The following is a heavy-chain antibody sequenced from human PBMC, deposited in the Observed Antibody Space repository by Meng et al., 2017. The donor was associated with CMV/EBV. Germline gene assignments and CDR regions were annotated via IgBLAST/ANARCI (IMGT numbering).Heavy chain of an antibody. CDR2: INSDGSST. CDR3: AREAAETYYYYGMDV. Sequence: GESLKISCAASGFTFSSYWMHWVRQAPGKGLVWVSRINSDGSSTSYADSVKGRFTISRDNAKNTLYLQMNSRRAEDTAVYYCAREAAETYYYYGMDVWGQGTTVTVSS. J-gene: IGHJ6*02. V-gene: IGHV3-74*01. D-gene: IGHD6-13*01. CDR1: GFTFSSYW.